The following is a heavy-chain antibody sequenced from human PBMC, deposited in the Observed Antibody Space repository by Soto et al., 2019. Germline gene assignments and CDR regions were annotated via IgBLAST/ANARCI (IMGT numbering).Heavy chain of an antibody. Sequence: QVQLVESGGGVVQPGRSLRLSCAASGFTFSSYAMHWVRQAPGKGLEWVAVISYDGNNKYYADSVKGRFTISRDNSKNTLYLQMNSLRAEDTAVYYCAREWWAAAGRGYYYYYGMDVWGQGTTVTVSS. CDR2: ISYDGNNK. V-gene: IGHV3-30-3*01. CDR3: AREWWAAAGRGYYYYYGMDV. D-gene: IGHD6-13*01. CDR1: GFTFSSYA. J-gene: IGHJ6*02.